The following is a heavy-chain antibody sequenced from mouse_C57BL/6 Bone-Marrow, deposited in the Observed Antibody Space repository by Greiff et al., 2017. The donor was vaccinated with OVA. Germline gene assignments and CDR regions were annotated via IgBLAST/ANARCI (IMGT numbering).Heavy chain of an antibody. CDR1: GFTFSSYG. D-gene: IGHD2-5*01. Sequence: EVKLEESGGDLVKPGGSLKLSCAASGFTFSSYGMSWVRQTPDKRLEWVATISSGGSYTYYPDSVKGRFTISRDNAKNTLYLQMSSLKSEDTAMYYCARQGGPIVTTHYFDYWGQGTTLTVSS. CDR2: ISSGGSYT. V-gene: IGHV5-6*02. CDR3: ARQGGPIVTTHYFDY. J-gene: IGHJ2*01.